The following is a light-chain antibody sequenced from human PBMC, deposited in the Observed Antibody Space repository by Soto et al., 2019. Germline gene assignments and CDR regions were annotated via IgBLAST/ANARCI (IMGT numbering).Light chain of an antibody. J-gene: IGKJ2*02. V-gene: IGKV3-20*01. CDR1: QSVSSIY. CDR3: QQRGT. Sequence: EIVLTQSPGTLSLSPGERATLSCRASQSVSSIYLAWYQQKPGQAPRLLIYGASSRATGIPDRFSGSGSGTDFTITISRLEPEDFAVYYCQQRGTFGQGTKVEIK. CDR2: GAS.